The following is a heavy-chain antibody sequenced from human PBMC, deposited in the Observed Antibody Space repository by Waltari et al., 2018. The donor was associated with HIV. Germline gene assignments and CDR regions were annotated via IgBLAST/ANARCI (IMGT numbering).Heavy chain of an antibody. D-gene: IGHD2-15*01. CDR3: ARTVVPGYYFDL. Sequence: EVQLVESGGNLVQPGGSLRLSCVGSGLSFSSYSMNWVRQAPGKGLGWVSYITGCSYTVHYADSVKGRFTISRDNAKNSLYLQMNSLRAEDTAVYYCARTVVPGYYFDLWGRGTLVVVSS. CDR1: GLSFSSYS. V-gene: IGHV3-48*01. CDR2: ITGCSYTV. J-gene: IGHJ2*01.